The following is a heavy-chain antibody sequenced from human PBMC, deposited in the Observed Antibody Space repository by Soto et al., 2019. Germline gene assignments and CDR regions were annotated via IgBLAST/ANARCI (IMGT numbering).Heavy chain of an antibody. CDR1: GFTFSSYW. V-gene: IGHV3-7*01. Sequence: GGSLRLSCAASGFTFSSYWMSWVRQAPGKGLEWVANIKQDGSEKYYVDSVKGRFTISRDNAKNSLYLQMNSLRAEDTAVYYCARDRTYGSGSYYRHFDYWGQGTLVTVSS. CDR3: ARDRTYGSGSYYRHFDY. J-gene: IGHJ4*02. D-gene: IGHD3-10*01. CDR2: IKQDGSEK.